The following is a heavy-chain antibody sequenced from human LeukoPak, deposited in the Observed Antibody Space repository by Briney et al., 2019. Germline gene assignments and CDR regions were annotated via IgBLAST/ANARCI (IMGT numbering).Heavy chain of an antibody. CDR1: GYTFTGCY. Sequence: ASVKVSCKASGYTFTGCYMHWVRQAPGQGLEWMGWINPNSGGTNYAQKFQGRVTMTRDTSISTAYMELSRLRSDDTAVYYCARDGYPITMVRGGYYYMDVWGKGTTVTISS. CDR3: ARDGYPITMVRGGYYYMDV. D-gene: IGHD3-10*01. CDR2: INPNSGGT. V-gene: IGHV1-2*02. J-gene: IGHJ6*03.